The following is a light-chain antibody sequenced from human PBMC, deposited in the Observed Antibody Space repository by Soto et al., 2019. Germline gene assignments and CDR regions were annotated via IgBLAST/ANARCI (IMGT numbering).Light chain of an antibody. Sequence: EIVLTQSPATLSLSPGERATLSCRASQSVSSYLAWYQQKPAQAPRLLIYDASNRATGIPARFGGSGSGTDFTLTISSLEPEDFAVYYCQQRSNWPLTFGGGTKVEIK. CDR1: QSVSSY. J-gene: IGKJ4*01. CDR2: DAS. V-gene: IGKV3-11*01. CDR3: QQRSNWPLT.